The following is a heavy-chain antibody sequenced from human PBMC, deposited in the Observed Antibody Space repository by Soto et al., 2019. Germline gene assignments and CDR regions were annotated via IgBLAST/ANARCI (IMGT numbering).Heavy chain of an antibody. D-gene: IGHD3-3*01. CDR3: AQAAGRRQFWSGYYRPFNNLR. CDR1: GFAFSSYA. Sequence: PGGSLRLSCAASGFAFSSYAMSWVRQAPGKGLEWVSAISGSGGSTYYADSVKGRFTISRDNSKNTLYLQMNSLRAEDTAVYYCAQAAGRRQFWSGYYRPFNNLRWGQGTLVTVSS. V-gene: IGHV3-23*01. CDR2: ISGSGGST. J-gene: IGHJ4*02.